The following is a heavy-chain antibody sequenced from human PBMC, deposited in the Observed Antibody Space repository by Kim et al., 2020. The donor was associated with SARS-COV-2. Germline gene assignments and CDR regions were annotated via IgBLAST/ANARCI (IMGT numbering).Heavy chain of an antibody. CDR3: AKLPSGSYYKSGGGFW. J-gene: IGHJ4*02. Sequence: GGSLRLSCAASGFTFSSYAMSWVRQAPGKGLEWVSAISGSGGSTYYADSVKGRFTISRDNSKNTLYLQMNSLRAEDTAVYYCAKLPSGSYYKSGGGFWWGQGTLVTVSS. D-gene: IGHD3-10*01. CDR1: GFTFSSYA. V-gene: IGHV3-23*01. CDR2: ISGSGGST.